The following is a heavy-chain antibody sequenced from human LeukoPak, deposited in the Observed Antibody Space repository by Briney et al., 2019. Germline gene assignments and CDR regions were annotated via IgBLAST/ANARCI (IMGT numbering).Heavy chain of an antibody. CDR3: ASADPNSSPHYFDY. J-gene: IGHJ4*02. D-gene: IGHD6-13*01. V-gene: IGHV4-59*01. Sequence: SETLSLTCTVSGGSLSSYYWSWIRQPPGKGLEWVGYIYYSGSTNYNPSLKSRVTISVDTSKNQFSLTLSSVTAADTAVYYCASADPNSSPHYFDYWGQGTLVTVSS. CDR2: IYYSGST. CDR1: GGSLSSYY.